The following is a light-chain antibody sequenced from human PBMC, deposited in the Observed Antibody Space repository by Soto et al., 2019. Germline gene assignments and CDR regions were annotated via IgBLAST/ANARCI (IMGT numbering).Light chain of an antibody. Sequence: QSVLTQPASVSGSPGQSVTISCTGTSSDIGSYRSVSWYQQHPGKAPKLLISEVSHRPSGVSNRFSGSKSGNTASLTISGLQPEDEATYYCSSYTNTSTLIVFGTGTKVTV. CDR3: SSYTNTSTLIV. CDR1: SSDIGSYRS. V-gene: IGLV2-14*01. J-gene: IGLJ1*01. CDR2: EVS.